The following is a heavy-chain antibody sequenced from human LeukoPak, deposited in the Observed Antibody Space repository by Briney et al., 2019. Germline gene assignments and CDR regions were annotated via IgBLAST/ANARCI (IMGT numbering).Heavy chain of an antibody. Sequence: TSSETLSLTCTVSGGSIPISTYYWGWVRQPPGKGLEWIGSIYYSGTTKYNPSLKSRVTMSVDNSNNKFSLRLSPVTAADTAVYYCARDRYYYDSSGYRFFDYWGQGTLVTVSS. CDR1: GGSIPISTYY. J-gene: IGHJ4*02. D-gene: IGHD3-22*01. V-gene: IGHV4-39*07. CDR2: IYYSGTT. CDR3: ARDRYYYDSSGYRFFDY.